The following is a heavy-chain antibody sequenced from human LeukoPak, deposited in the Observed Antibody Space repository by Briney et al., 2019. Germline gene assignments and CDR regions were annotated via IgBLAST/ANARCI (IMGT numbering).Heavy chain of an antibody. J-gene: IGHJ5*02. Sequence: SETLPLTCAVYGGSFSGYYWSWIRQPPGKGLEWIGEINHSGSTNYNPSLKSRVTISVDTSKNQFSLKLSSVTAADTAVYYCARQISYYVWGSYRYEAPWGQGTLVTVSS. CDR1: GGSFSGYY. CDR3: ARQISYYVWGSYRYEAP. CDR2: INHSGST. D-gene: IGHD3-16*02. V-gene: IGHV4-34*01.